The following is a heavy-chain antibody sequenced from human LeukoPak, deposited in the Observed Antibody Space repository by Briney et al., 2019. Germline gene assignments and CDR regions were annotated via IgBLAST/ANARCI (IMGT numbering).Heavy chain of an antibody. CDR2: ISGSGGST. CDR3: AKELRITIFGVVIGHAFDI. D-gene: IGHD3-3*01. J-gene: IGHJ3*02. Sequence: GGSLRLSCAASGFTFSSYAMSWVRQAPGKGLEWVSAISGSGGSTYYADSVKGRFTISRDNSKNTLYLQMNGLRAEDAAVYYCAKELRITIFGVVIGHAFDIWGQGTMVTVSS. V-gene: IGHV3-23*01. CDR1: GFTFSSYA.